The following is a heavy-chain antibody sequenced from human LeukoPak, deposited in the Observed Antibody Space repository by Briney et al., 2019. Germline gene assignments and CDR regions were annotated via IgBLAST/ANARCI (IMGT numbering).Heavy chain of an antibody. Sequence: GGSLRLSCAASGFTFSSYSMNWVRQAQGKGLEWVSSISSSSSYIYYADSVKGRFTISRDNAKNSLYLQMNSLRAEDTAVYYCARATIFGVVLLDYWGQGTLVTVSS. CDR1: GFTFSSYS. V-gene: IGHV3-21*01. CDR2: ISSSSSYI. J-gene: IGHJ4*02. CDR3: ARATIFGVVLLDY. D-gene: IGHD3-3*01.